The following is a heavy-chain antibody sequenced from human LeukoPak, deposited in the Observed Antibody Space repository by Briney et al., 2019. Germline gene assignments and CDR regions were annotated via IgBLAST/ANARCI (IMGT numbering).Heavy chain of an antibody. CDR2: ISAYNGNT. V-gene: IGHV1-18*01. D-gene: IGHD4-17*01. Sequence: VASVKVSRKASGYTFTSYGISWVRQAPGQGLEWMGWISAYNGNTNYAQKLQGRVTMTTDTSTSTAYMELRSLRSDDTAVYYCARGNYGDYGSVYYYYGMDVWGQGTTVTVSS. J-gene: IGHJ6*02. CDR3: ARGNYGDYGSVYYYYGMDV. CDR1: GYTFTSYG.